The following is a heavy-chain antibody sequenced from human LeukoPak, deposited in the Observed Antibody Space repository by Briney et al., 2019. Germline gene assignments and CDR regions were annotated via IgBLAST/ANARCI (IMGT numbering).Heavy chain of an antibody. V-gene: IGHV1-8*01. D-gene: IGHD6-19*01. CDR1: GYAFTFSD. J-gene: IGHJ4*02. CDR2: MNPKSGNT. Sequence: GASVKVSCKASGYAFTFSDINWGRQATGQGLEWMGWMNPKSGNTCYGQSFQGRITMTRDYAIGTAYMELNNLTSEDTAMYYCTRASSGRRDNWGQGTLVIVSA. CDR3: TRASSGRRDN.